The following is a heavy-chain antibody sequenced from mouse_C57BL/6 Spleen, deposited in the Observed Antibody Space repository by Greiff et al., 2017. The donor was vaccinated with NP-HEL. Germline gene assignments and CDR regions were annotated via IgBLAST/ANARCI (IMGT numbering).Heavy chain of an antibody. D-gene: IGHD1-3*01. V-gene: IGHV5-17*01. Sequence: EVHLVESGGGLVKPGGSLKLSCAASGFTFSDYGMHWVRQAPEKGLEWVAYISSGSSTIYYADTVKGRFTISRDNAKNTLFLQMTSLRSEDTAMYYCAKNNIGYFDYWGQGTTLTVSS. CDR2: ISSGSSTI. CDR1: GFTFSDYG. J-gene: IGHJ2*01. CDR3: AKNNIGYFDY.